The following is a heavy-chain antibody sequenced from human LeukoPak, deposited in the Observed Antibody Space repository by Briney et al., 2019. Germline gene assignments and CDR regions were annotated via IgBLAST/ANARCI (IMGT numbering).Heavy chain of an antibody. V-gene: IGHV3-23*01. J-gene: IGHJ4*02. CDR3: AKDWGYYDSSAENQVDY. CDR2: ISGSGGST. D-gene: IGHD3-22*01. Sequence: GGSLRLSCAASGFTFSSYAMSWVRQAPGKGLEWVSAISGSGGSTYYADSVKGRFTISRDNSKNTLYLQMNSLRAEDTAVYYCAKDWGYYDSSAENQVDYWGQGTLVTVSS. CDR1: GFTFSSYA.